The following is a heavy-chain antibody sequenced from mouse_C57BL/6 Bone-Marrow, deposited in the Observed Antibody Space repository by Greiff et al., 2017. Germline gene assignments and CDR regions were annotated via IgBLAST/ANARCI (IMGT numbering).Heavy chain of an antibody. CDR1: GYTFTSYD. CDR3: ARWGGDYFDY. Sequence: VQRVASGPELVKPGASVKLSCKASGYTFTSYDINWVKQRPGQGLEWIGWIYPRDGSTKYNEKFKGKATLAVDTSSSTAYMELHSLTSEDSAVYFCARWGGDYFDYWGQGTTLTVSS. V-gene: IGHV1-85*01. CDR2: IYPRDGST. J-gene: IGHJ2*01.